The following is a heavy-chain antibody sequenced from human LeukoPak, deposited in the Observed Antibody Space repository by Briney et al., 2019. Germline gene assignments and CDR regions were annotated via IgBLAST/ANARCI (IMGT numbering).Heavy chain of an antibody. J-gene: IGHJ3*02. CDR3: ARDEGYFDPHGFDI. CDR1: GYTFSSYG. Sequence: ALVKVSCTASGYTFSSYGISWVRQAPGQGLEWMGWISAYNGNTNYAQKVQGRVTMTTDTSTSTAYMELRGLRSDDTAVYYCARDEGYFDPHGFDIWGQGTMVIVSS. V-gene: IGHV1-18*01. CDR2: ISAYNGNT. D-gene: IGHD3-9*01.